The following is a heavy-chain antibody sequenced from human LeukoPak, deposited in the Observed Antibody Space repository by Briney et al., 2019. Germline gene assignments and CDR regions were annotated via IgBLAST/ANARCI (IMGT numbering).Heavy chain of an antibody. D-gene: IGHD6-19*01. CDR1: GGSFSGYY. V-gene: IGHV4-34*01. Sequence: SETLSLTCAVYGGSFSGYYWSWIRQPPGKGLEWIGEINHSGSNNYNPSLKSRVTISVDTSKNQFSLKLSSVTAADTAVYYCARGPGYSSGWYWGNWFDPWGQGTLVTVSS. CDR2: INHSGSN. CDR3: ARGPGYSSGWYWGNWFDP. J-gene: IGHJ5*02.